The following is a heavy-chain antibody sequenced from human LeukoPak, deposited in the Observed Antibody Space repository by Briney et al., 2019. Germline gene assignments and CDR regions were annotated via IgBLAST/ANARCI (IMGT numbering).Heavy chain of an antibody. CDR1: DFTCSSYS. J-gene: IGHJ4*02. CDR3: ARAGDSLFDY. CDR2: ISSSSSYI. V-gene: IGHV3-21*01. Sequence: GGSLRLSCAASDFTCSSYSMDWVRQAPGKGLEWVSSISSSSSYIYYADSVKGRFTISRDNAKNSLYLQMNSLRAEDTAVYYCARAGDSLFDYWGQGTLVTVSS. D-gene: IGHD3-22*01.